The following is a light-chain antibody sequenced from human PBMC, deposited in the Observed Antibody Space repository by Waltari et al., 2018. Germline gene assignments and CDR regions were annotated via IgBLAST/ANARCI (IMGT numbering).Light chain of an antibody. CDR1: QNINIW. Sequence: DIQMSQSPSTLSTSVGDRVTITCRASQNINIWLAWFQQKPGKAPKLLISRASTLESGVPSRFSGGGSGTEFSLPISSLQADDFATYYCQQYNSFPWTFGQGTKVGLK. CDR3: QQYNSFPWT. J-gene: IGKJ1*01. CDR2: RAS. V-gene: IGKV1-5*03.